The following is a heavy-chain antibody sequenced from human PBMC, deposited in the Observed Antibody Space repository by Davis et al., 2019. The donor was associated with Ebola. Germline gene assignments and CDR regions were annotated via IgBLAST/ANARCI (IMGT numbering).Heavy chain of an antibody. CDR3: ARRTEIDY. Sequence: GGSLRLSCAASGFTFNNYAMTWVRQAPGKGLEWVAVISYDGSNKYYADSVKGRFTISRDNSKNTLYLQMNSLRAEDTAVYYCARRTEIDYWGQGTLVTVSS. CDR2: ISYDGSNK. J-gene: IGHJ4*02. CDR1: GFTFNNYA. D-gene: IGHD1-1*01. V-gene: IGHV3-30*03.